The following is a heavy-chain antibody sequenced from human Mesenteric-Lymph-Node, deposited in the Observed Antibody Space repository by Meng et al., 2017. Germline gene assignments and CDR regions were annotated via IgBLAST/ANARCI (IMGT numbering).Heavy chain of an antibody. Sequence: QVQLVQSGAEVKTPGASVKVSCKASGYTFTTDAIHWLRQAPGQRLEWMGWINGGNGKTKYSQRFQGRVSFTRDTSARTASMELSSLTSEDTAVYYCARDSSSGWYHTYWGQGTLVTVSS. CDR3: ARDSSSGWYHTY. CDR2: INGGNGKT. V-gene: IGHV1-3*01. CDR1: GYTFTTDA. J-gene: IGHJ4*02. D-gene: IGHD3-22*01.